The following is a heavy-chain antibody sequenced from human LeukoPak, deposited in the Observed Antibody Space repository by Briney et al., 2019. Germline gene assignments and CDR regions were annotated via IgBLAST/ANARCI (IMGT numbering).Heavy chain of an antibody. CDR1: GFTFSSYS. J-gene: IGHJ6*02. Sequence: GGSLRLSCAASGFTFSSYSMNWVRQAPGKGLEWVSSISSSSSYIYYADSVKGRFTISRDNAKNSLYLQMNSLRAEDTAVYYCARDLRTGRAYYYYYGMDVWGQGTTVTVS. CDR2: ISSSSSYI. V-gene: IGHV3-21*01. D-gene: IGHD3-16*01. CDR3: ARDLRTGRAYYYYYGMDV.